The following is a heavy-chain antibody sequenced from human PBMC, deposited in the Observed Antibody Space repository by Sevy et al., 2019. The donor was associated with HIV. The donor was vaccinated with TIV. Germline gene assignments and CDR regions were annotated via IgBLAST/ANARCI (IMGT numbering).Heavy chain of an antibody. CDR2: ISGSGGST. J-gene: IGHJ6*02. CDR1: GFTFSSYA. V-gene: IGHV3-23*01. CDR3: ARDRGVGTSSYGMDV. Sequence: GGSLRLSCAASGFTFSSYAMSWVRQAPGKGLEWVSAISGSGGSTYYADSVKGRFTISRDNSKNTLYLQMNSLRAEDTAVYYCARDRGVGTSSYGMDVWGQGTTVTVSS. D-gene: IGHD1-26*01.